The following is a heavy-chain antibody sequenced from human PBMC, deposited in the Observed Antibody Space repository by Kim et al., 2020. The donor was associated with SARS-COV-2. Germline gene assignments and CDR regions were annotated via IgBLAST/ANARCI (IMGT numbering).Heavy chain of an antibody. V-gene: IGHV3-13*01. Sequence: TYYPASVKGRFTISRENAKSSLYLQMNSRRAGDTAVYYCARARYGGYYEYWGQGTLVTVSS. CDR2: T. J-gene: IGHJ4*02. D-gene: IGHD5-12*01. CDR3: ARARYGGYYEY.